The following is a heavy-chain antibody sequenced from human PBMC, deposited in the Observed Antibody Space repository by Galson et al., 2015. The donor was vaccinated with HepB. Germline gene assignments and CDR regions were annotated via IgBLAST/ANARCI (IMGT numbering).Heavy chain of an antibody. D-gene: IGHD2-15*01. CDR3: ARDRSIGYYYYYYMDV. CDR1: GDTLTGYY. J-gene: IGHJ6*03. CDR2: INPNNGGT. Sequence: SVKVSCKVSGDTLTGYYIHWVRQAPGQGLEWMGWINPNNGGTNYAQKFQGRVTMTRDTSISTAYMELSRLRSDDTAVYYCARDRSIGYYYYYYMDVWGKGTTVTVSS. V-gene: IGHV1-2*02.